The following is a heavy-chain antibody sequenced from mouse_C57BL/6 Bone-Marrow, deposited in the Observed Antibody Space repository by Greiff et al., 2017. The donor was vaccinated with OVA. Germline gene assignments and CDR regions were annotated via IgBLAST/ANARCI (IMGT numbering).Heavy chain of an antibody. D-gene: IGHD2-10*02. CDR1: GYTFTEYT. V-gene: IGHV1-62-2*01. J-gene: IGHJ3*01. CDR2: FYPGSGSI. CDR3: ARHEGFPYGNYLFAY. Sequence: VKLMESGAELVKPGASVKLSCKASGYTFTEYTIHWVKQRSGQGLEWIGWFYPGSGSIKYNEKFKDKATLTADKSSSTVNMELSRVTSEDSAVYFCARHEGFPYGNYLFAYWGQGTLVTVSA.